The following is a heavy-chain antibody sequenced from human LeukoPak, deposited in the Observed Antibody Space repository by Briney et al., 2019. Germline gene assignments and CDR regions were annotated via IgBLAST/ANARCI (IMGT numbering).Heavy chain of an antibody. J-gene: IGHJ4*02. V-gene: IGHV3-48*01. CDR1: GFTFSSYG. Sequence: GGSLRLSCAASGFTFSSYGMNWVRQAPGKGLEWVSYISPSSSTIYYADSGKGRFNISRDNAKNSLYLQMNSLRAEDTAVYYCAREHTPFGSGCTAAYWGQGTLVTVSS. D-gene: IGHD6-19*01. CDR3: AREHTPFGSGCTAAY. CDR2: ISPSSSTI.